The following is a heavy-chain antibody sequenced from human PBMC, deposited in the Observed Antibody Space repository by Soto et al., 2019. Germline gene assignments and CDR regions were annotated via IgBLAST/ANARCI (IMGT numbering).Heavy chain of an antibody. J-gene: IGHJ6*02. CDR2: IIPIFGTA. CDR3: ARGPRDCSGGSCLTSYYYGMDV. D-gene: IGHD2-15*01. V-gene: IGHV1-69*13. Sequence: SVKVSCKASGCTFSSYAISWVRQAPGQGLEWMGGIIPIFGTANYAQKFQGRVTITADESTSTAYMELSSLRSEDTAVYYCARGPRDCSGGSCLTSYYYGMDVWGQGTTVTVSS. CDR1: GCTFSSYA.